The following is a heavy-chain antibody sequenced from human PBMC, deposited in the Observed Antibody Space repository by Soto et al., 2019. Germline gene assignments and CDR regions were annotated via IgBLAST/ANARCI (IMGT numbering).Heavy chain of an antibody. Sequence: EVQLVESGGGLVQPGGSLKPSGPPPGLPSIAPPYNGVRQTPGKGRGGVGRIPSKTHTNATAYAASVKGRFTISRDDSKNTAYLQMNSLKTEDTAVYYCTRQHLDVPVASAIDYWGQGTLVTVSS. CDR1: GLPSIAPP. J-gene: IGHJ4*02. V-gene: IGHV3-73*02. D-gene: IGHD6-19*01. CDR3: TRQHLDVPVASAIDY. CDR2: IPSKTHTNAT.